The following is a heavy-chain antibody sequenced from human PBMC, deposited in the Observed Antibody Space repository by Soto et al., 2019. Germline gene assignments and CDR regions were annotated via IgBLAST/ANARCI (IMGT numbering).Heavy chain of an antibody. V-gene: IGHV2-26*01. Sequence: SGPTLGNPTETLTLTCTVSGFSLSNARMGVSWISQPPGKALEWLAHIFSNDEKSYSTSLKSRLTISKDTSKSQVVLTMTNMDPVDTATYYCARITLWQLVPDYWGQGTLVTVSS. J-gene: IGHJ4*02. CDR2: IFSNDEK. CDR1: GFSLSNARMG. CDR3: ARITLWQLVPDY. D-gene: IGHD6-13*01.